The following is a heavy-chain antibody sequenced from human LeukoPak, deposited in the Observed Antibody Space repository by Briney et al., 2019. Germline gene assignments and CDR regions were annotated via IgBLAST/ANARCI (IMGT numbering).Heavy chain of an antibody. CDR1: GGSFSGYY. V-gene: IGHV4-34*01. D-gene: IGHD3-10*01. Sequence: SETLSLTCAVYGGSFSGYYWSWVRQPPGKGLEWMGEINHSGRTNYNPSPRSGVTISVDTSKNQFSLKLSSVTAADTAVYYCARFLRADRSGFDYWGQGTLVTVSS. CDR2: INHSGRT. J-gene: IGHJ4*02. CDR3: ARFLRADRSGFDY.